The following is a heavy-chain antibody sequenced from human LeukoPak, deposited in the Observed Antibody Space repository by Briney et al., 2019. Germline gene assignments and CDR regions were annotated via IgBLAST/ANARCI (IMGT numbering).Heavy chain of an antibody. CDR1: GYTFTSYG. CDR3: ARAGYDSSGYSDY. J-gene: IGHJ4*02. V-gene: IGHV1-18*01. CDR2: ISAYDDKR. Sequence: ASVKVSCKASGYTFTSYGISWARPAPGQGLEWMGWISAYDDKRNSVQRFQDRITMTTDTSTSTSYLELRNLRSDDTAVYYCARAGYDSSGYSDYWGQGTLVTVSS. D-gene: IGHD3-22*01.